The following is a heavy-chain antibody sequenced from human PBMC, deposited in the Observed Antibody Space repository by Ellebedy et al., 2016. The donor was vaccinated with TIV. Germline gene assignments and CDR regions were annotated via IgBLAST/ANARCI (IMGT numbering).Heavy chain of an antibody. CDR3: TTGGFRGY. CDR1: GFTFSDHY. CDR2: SRNKAKSYTT. V-gene: IGHV3-72*01. D-gene: IGHD3-10*01. J-gene: IGHJ4*02. Sequence: PGGSLRLSCAVSGFTFSDHYMDWVRLAPGKGPEWVGRSRNKAKSYTTDYAASVKGRFTISTDDSKNTLYLQMNSLKTEDTAVYYCTTGGFRGYWGQGTLVTVSS.